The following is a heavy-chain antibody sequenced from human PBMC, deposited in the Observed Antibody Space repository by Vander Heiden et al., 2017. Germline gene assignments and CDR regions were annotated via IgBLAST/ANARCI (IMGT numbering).Heavy chain of an antibody. Sequence: QVQLQESGPGPVKPSGTLSLTCAVSGGSISSSNCWSWARQPPGKVLGWVGEIYHSGRTNYNPSLKSRVTISVGKSKNQFSQKLSSVAAADTAVYYCARLYYYDSSGYYSSFQHWGQGTLVTVSS. V-gene: IGHV4-4*02. CDR2: IYHSGRT. J-gene: IGHJ1*01. D-gene: IGHD3-22*01. CDR1: GGSISSSNC. CDR3: ARLYYYDSSGYYSSFQH.